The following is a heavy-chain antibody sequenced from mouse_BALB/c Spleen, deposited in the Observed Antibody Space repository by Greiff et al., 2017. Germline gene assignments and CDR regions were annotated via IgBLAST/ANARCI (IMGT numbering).Heavy chain of an antibody. Sequence: EVQGVESGGGLVQPGGSRKLSCAASGFTFSSFGMHWVRQAPEKGLEWVAYISSGSSTIYYADTVKGRFTISRDNPKNTLFLQMTSLRSEDTAMYYCAREGYGSSYWYFDVWGAGTTVIVSS. CDR3: AREGYGSSYWYFDV. CDR1: GFTFSSFG. V-gene: IGHV5-17*02. CDR2: ISSGSSTI. D-gene: IGHD1-1*01. J-gene: IGHJ1*01.